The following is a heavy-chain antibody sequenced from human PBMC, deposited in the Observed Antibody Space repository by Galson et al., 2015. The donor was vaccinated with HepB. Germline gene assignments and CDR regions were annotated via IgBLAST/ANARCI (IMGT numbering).Heavy chain of an antibody. CDR1: GYTFASYG. V-gene: IGHV1-18*04. CDR3: ARGVYGSGNYYTDW. J-gene: IGHJ4*02. Sequence: SVKVSCKASGYTFASYGISWVRQAPGQGLEFMGWISVCSGDTNYAQKFQDRVTVTTDTSTGTAYMDLRSLTSDDTAVYYCARGVYGSGNYYTDWWGQGTLVTVSS. CDR2: ISVCSGDT. D-gene: IGHD3-10*01.